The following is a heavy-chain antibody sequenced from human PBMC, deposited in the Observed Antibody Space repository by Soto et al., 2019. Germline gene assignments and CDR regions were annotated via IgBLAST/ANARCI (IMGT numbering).Heavy chain of an antibody. J-gene: IGHJ5*02. Sequence: ASVRVSCKASGYTFTGYYMHWVRQAPGQGLEWMGWINPNSGGTNYAQKFQGWVTMTRDTSISTAYMELSRLRSDDTAVYYCARALTRTLRSFDWKRDSFDPWGQGTLVTVSS. V-gene: IGHV1-2*04. D-gene: IGHD3-9*01. CDR1: GYTFTGYY. CDR2: INPNSGGT. CDR3: ARALTRTLRSFDWKRDSFDP.